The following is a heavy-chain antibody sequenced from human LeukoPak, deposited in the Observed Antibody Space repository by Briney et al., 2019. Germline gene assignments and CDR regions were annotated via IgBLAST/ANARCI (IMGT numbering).Heavy chain of an antibody. CDR1: GFPFSGYW. CDR3: SRSLDY. V-gene: IGHV3-7*01. CDR2: INTDGSTQ. J-gene: IGHJ4*02. Sequence: GGSLRLSCAASGFPFSGYWMDWVRQAPGKGMEWVANINTDGSTQYYAASVKGRFTISRDNAKSSLYLQMNILRAEETAVYYCSRSLDYLGQGALVTVSS.